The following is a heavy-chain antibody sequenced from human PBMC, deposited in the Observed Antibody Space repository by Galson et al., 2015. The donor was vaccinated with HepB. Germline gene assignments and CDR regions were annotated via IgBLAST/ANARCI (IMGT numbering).Heavy chain of an antibody. Sequence: SLRLSCAASGFTFDDYAVHWVRQAPGKGLEWVSGISWNSGSIGYADSVKGRFTISRDNAKNSLYLQMNSLRAEDKALYYCAKDHCSGGSCYYFDYWGQGTLVTVSS. CDR1: GFTFDDYA. V-gene: IGHV3-9*01. J-gene: IGHJ4*02. CDR3: AKDHCSGGSCYYFDY. CDR2: ISWNSGSI. D-gene: IGHD2-15*01.